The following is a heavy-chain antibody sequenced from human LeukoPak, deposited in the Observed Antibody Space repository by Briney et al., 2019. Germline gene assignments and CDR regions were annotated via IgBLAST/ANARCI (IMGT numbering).Heavy chain of an antibody. J-gene: IGHJ5*02. CDR2: INHSGST. V-gene: IGHV4-34*01. CDR3: ARGSTSTNWLDP. Sequence: SETLSLTCAVYGGSFSGYYWSWIRQPPGKGLEWIGEINHSGSTSYIPSLKCRVTISVDTSKNQFSLKLSSVTAADTAVYYCARGSTSTNWLDPWGQGTLVTVSS. D-gene: IGHD2-2*01. CDR1: GGSFSGYY.